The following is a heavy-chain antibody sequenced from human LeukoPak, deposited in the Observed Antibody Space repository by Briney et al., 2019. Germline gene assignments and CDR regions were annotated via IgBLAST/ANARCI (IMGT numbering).Heavy chain of an antibody. V-gene: IGHV3-21*01. Sequence: PGRSLRLSCAASGFTFSSYSMNWVRQAPGKGLEWVSSISSSSSYIYYADSVKGRFTISRDNAKNSLYLQMNSLRAEDTAVYYCARDHRQLVRGRAFDIWGQGTMVTVSS. CDR1: GFTFSSYS. CDR2: ISSSSSYI. D-gene: IGHD6-13*01. CDR3: ARDHRQLVRGRAFDI. J-gene: IGHJ3*02.